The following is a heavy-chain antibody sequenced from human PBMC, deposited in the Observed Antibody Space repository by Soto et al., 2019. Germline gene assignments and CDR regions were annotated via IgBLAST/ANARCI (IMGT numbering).Heavy chain of an antibody. Sequence: PGGSLRLSCAASGFTFSRYWMSWVRQAPGKGLEWVANIKQDGSEKYYVDSVKGRLTISRDNAKNSLYLQMNSLRADDTAVYYCARGYSSSWYSDYWGQGTLVTVSS. CDR2: IKQDGSEK. CDR3: ARGYSSSWYSDY. V-gene: IGHV3-7*05. J-gene: IGHJ4*02. D-gene: IGHD6-13*01. CDR1: GFTFSRYW.